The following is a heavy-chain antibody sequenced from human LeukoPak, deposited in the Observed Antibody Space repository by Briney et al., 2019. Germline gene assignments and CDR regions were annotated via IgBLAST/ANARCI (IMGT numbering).Heavy chain of an antibody. J-gene: IGHJ4*02. Sequence: SETLSLTCTVSGGSFSSYYWSRIRQPPGKGLEWIGYIYYSGSTNYNPSHKSRVTISVDTSKNQFSLKLSSVTAADTAVYYCARLPTKMGGSGSYYRDYWGQGTLVTVSS. V-gene: IGHV4-59*08. CDR3: ARLPTKMGGSGSYYRDY. CDR2: IYYSGST. D-gene: IGHD3-10*01. CDR1: GGSFSSYY.